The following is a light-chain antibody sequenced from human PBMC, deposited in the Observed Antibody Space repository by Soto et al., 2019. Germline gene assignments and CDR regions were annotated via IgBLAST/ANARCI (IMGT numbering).Light chain of an antibody. Sequence: QSVLTQPPSVSAAPRQKVTISCTGTSSDVGGYNYVSWYQQHPGKAPKLMIYEVSKRPSGVPDRFSGSKSGNTASLTVSGLQAEDEADYYCSSYAGSNHYVFGTGTKLTVL. J-gene: IGLJ1*01. CDR1: SSDVGGYNY. CDR2: EVS. CDR3: SSYAGSNHYV. V-gene: IGLV2-8*01.